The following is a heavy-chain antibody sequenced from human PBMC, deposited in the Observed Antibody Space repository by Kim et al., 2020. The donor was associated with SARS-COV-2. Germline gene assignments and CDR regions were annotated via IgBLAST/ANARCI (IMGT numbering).Heavy chain of an antibody. D-gene: IGHD3-10*01. CDR1: GFTFSSYA. CDR2: ISGSGGST. CDR3: AKSGGSGSYYTIYYYYYGMDV. J-gene: IGHJ6*02. Sequence: GGSLRLSCAASGFTFSSYAMSWVRQAPGKGLEWVSAISGSGGSTYYADSVKGRFTISRDNSKNTLYLQMNSLRAEDTAVYYCAKSGGSGSYYTIYYYYYGMDVWGQGTTVTVSS. V-gene: IGHV3-23*01.